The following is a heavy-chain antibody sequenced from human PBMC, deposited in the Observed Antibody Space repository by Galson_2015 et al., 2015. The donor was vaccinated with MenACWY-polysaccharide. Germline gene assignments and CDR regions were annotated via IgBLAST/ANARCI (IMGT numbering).Heavy chain of an antibody. V-gene: IGHV3-23*01. D-gene: IGHD3-9*01. Sequence: SLRLSCAASGFPFGSYAMNWVRQAPGKGLEWLSSISNSGETTYYADSVKGRFTISRDNSKNTLYLQMSSLRGDDTAVYFCAKELDDRTSAIDSWGQGTLVTVSS. CDR3: AKELDDRTSAIDS. CDR1: GFPFGSYA. CDR2: ISNSGETT. J-gene: IGHJ4*02.